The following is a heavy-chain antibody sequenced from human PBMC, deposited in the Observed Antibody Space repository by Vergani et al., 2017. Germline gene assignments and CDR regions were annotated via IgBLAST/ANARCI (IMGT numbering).Heavy chain of an antibody. Sequence: QVQLVESGGGVVQPGRSLRLSCAASGFTFSSYAMHWVRQAPGKGLEWVAVISYDGSNKYYAASVKGRFTISRDNSKNTLYLQMNSLRAEDTAVYYCAKDWGDGSSCSDYWGQGTLVTVSS. J-gene: IGHJ4*02. CDR1: GFTFSSYA. CDR2: ISYDGSNK. D-gene: IGHD2-2*01. CDR3: AKDWGDGSSCSDY. V-gene: IGHV3-30*04.